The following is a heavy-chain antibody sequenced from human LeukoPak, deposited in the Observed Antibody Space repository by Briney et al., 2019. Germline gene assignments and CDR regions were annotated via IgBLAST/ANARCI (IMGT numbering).Heavy chain of an antibody. D-gene: IGHD5-12*01. CDR3: AKALGIVAMILGFDY. CDR2: ISGSGGST. Sequence: PGGSLRPSCAASGFTFSSYAMSWVRQAPGKGLEWVSAISGSGGSTYYADSVKGRFTISRDNSKNTLYLQMNSLRAEDTAVYYCAKALGIVAMILGFDYWGQGTLVTVSS. CDR1: GFTFSSYA. J-gene: IGHJ4*02. V-gene: IGHV3-23*01.